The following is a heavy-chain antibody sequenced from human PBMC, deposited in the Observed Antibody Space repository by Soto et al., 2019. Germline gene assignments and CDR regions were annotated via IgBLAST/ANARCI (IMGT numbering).Heavy chain of an antibody. CDR3: AGDRSGPGTRNYDTFDI. CDR1: GGTFSSLG. Sequence: QVQLVQSGAEVKKPGSSVKVSCKASGGTFSSLGISWVRQGPRQGLEWLGGFIPMFGTANYPQKFQGRVTLSANDSTSTAYMELSSLTSEDTAVYFCAGDRSGPGTRNYDTFDIWGQGTMVTVSS. J-gene: IGHJ3*02. D-gene: IGHD1-7*01. CDR2: FIPMFGTA. V-gene: IGHV1-69*01.